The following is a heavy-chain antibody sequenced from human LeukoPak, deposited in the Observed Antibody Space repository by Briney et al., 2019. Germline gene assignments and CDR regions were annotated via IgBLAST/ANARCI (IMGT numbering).Heavy chain of an antibody. CDR1: EFTVSDHY. D-gene: IGHD2-15*01. Sequence: PGGSLRLSCAASEFTVSDHYIDWVRQAPGKGLEWVGRSRYKAQSYTTEYAASVKGRFTISRDDSENSLYLQMNSLKTEDTAVYYCAKGYCGGGTCYSGFLWGQGTLVTVSS. CDR2: SRYKAQSYTT. V-gene: IGHV3-72*01. CDR3: AKGYCGGGTCYSGFL. J-gene: IGHJ4*02.